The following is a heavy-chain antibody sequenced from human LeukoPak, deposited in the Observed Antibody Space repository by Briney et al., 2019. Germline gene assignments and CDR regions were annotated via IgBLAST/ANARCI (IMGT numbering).Heavy chain of an antibody. CDR1: GFTFSSYG. Sequence: GRSLRLSCAASGFTFSSYGMHWVRQAPGKGLEWVAGIWYDGSNKYYADSVKGRFTISRDNSKNTLYLQMNSLRAEHTAVYYRARYLTSSGGRGYYYYYGMDVWGQGTTVTVSS. D-gene: IGHD2-15*01. CDR3: ARYLTSSGGRGYYYYYGMDV. CDR2: IWYDGSNK. J-gene: IGHJ6*02. V-gene: IGHV3-33*01.